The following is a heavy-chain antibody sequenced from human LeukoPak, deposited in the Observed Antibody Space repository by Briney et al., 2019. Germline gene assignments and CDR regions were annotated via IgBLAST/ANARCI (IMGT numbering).Heavy chain of an antibody. CDR2: IYYSGGT. J-gene: IGHJ4*02. CDR1: GGSISSYY. CDR3: ARGRYSGTTYYFDY. Sequence: SETLSLTCTVSGGSISSYYWSWIRQPPGKGLEWIGYIYYSGGTNYNPSLKSRVTISVDTSKNQFSLKLSSVTAADTAVYYCARGRYSGTTYYFDYWGQGTLVTVSS. D-gene: IGHD5-12*01. V-gene: IGHV4-59*01.